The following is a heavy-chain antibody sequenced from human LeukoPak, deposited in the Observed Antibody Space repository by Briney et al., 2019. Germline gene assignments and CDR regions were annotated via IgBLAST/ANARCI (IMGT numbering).Heavy chain of an antibody. V-gene: IGHV4-30-2*01. J-gene: IGHJ2*01. CDR2: IYHSGST. CDR1: GGSISSGGYY. CDR3: AREYPWYFDL. Sequence: SETLSLTCTVSGGSISSGGYYWSWIRQPPGKGLEWIGYIYHSGSTYYNPSLKSRVTISVDTSKNQFSLKLSSVTAADTAVYYCAREYPWYFDLWGRGTLVTVSS.